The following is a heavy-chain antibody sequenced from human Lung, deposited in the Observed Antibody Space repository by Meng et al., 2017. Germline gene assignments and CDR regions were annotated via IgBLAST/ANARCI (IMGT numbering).Heavy chain of an antibody. Sequence: QHQDWGEGLLKPPETLCIACVVSGGALMHYCCRWIRQPPGKGLEWIGEINHSGSTNYNPSLESRATISVDTSQNNLSLKLSSVTAADSAVYYCARGPTTMAHDFDYWGQGTLVTVSS. CDR2: INHSGST. CDR3: ARGPTTMAHDFDY. CDR1: GGALMHYC. J-gene: IGHJ4*02. V-gene: IGHV4-34*01. D-gene: IGHD4-11*01.